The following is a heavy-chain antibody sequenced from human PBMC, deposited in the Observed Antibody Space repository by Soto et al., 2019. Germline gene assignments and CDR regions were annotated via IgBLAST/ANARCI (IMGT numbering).Heavy chain of an antibody. D-gene: IGHD1-26*01. CDR3: ARFTGISKWTFDS. CDR2: ISAYNDKT. Sequence: QVQLVQSGAEVKKPGASVKVSCRASGYTFTSYGISWVRQAPGQGLEWMGWISAYNDKTTYAQKFQGSLTMTTDPSSNTAYMEPRSLRYDDTAVYYCARFTGISKWTFDSWGQGTLVSVSS. J-gene: IGHJ4*02. V-gene: IGHV1-18*01. CDR1: GYTFTSYG.